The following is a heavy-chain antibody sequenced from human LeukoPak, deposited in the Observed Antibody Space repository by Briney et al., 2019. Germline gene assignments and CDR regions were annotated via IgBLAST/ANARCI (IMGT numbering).Heavy chain of an antibody. CDR2: IKQDGSEK. Sequence: GGSLRLPCAASGFTFSSYWMSWVRQAPGKGLEWVANIKQDGSEKYYVDSAKGRFTISRDNAKNSLYLQMNSLRAEDTAVYYCARSPLYCSGGSCYWFDPWGQGTLVTVSS. D-gene: IGHD2-15*01. J-gene: IGHJ5*02. CDR1: GFTFSSYW. CDR3: ARSPLYCSGGSCYWFDP. V-gene: IGHV3-7*01.